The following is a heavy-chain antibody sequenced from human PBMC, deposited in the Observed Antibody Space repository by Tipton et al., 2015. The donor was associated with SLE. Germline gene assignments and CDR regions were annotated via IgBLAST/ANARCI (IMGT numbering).Heavy chain of an antibody. J-gene: IGHJ3*02. CDR1: GGSFSGYY. V-gene: IGHV4-34*01. CDR3: ARVPDTMVRGRHAFDI. D-gene: IGHD3-10*01. Sequence: TLSLTCAVYGGSFSGYYWSWIRQPPVKGLEWIGEINHSGSTNYNPSLKSRVTISVDTSKNQFSLKLSSVTAADTAVYYCARVPDTMVRGRHAFDIWGQGTMVTVSS. CDR2: INHSGST.